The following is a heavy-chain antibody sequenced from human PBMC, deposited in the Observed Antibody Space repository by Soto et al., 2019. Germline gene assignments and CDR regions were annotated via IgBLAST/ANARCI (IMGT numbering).Heavy chain of an antibody. CDR3: ARTDLWFGELFPDSGPYYFDY. Sequence: QVQLVQSGAEVKKPGASVKVSCKASGYTFTSYGIIWVRQAPGQGLEWMGWISAYNGNTNYAQKLQGRVTMTTDTSTSTAYMELRSLRSDDTAVYYCARTDLWFGELFPDSGPYYFDYWGQGTLVTVSS. CDR1: GYTFTSYG. CDR2: ISAYNGNT. D-gene: IGHD3-10*01. J-gene: IGHJ4*02. V-gene: IGHV1-18*01.